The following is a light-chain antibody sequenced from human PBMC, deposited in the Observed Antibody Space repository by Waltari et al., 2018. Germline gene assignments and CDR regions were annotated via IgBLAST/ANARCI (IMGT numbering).Light chain of an antibody. CDR3: QHYKSLPVS. J-gene: IGKJ1*01. CDR1: QSVSIY. Sequence: IVLTQSPGTLSLSPGERATLSCRASQSVSIYLAWYQQKPGQAPRLLIYHTSTRATGIPDRFSGSGSGTDFSLTISGLEPEDFAVYYCQHYKSLPVSFGQGTRAEIK. V-gene: IGKV3-20*01. CDR2: HTS.